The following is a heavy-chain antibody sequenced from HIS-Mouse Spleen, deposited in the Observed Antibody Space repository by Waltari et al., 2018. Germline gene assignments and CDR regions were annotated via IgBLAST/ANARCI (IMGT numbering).Heavy chain of an antibody. CDR3: ARCSPVVPAASSLDY. CDR2: INPNLGIA. D-gene: IGHD2-2*01. J-gene: IGHJ4*02. Sequence: QVQLVQSGAEVKKPGSSVKVSCKASGGTFSSYAISWVRQAPGQGLEWMGRINPNLGIANYAQKFQGRVTITADNSTSTAYMELSSLRSEETAVYYCARCSPVVPAASSLDYWGQGTLVTVSS. V-gene: IGHV1-69*04. CDR1: GGTFSSYA.